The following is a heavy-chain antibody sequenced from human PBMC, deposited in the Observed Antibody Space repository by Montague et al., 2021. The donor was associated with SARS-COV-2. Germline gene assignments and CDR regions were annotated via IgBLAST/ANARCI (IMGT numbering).Heavy chain of an antibody. CDR1: GGSISSNY. CDR2: MYYSGST. Sequence: SETLSLTCTVSGGSISSNYWSWIRKPPGPGLEWIGYMYYSGSTNYNSSLKGRVTLSVDTSKNKFSLKLSPVTAADTAVYFCARVIDYWGHGTLVTVSS. CDR3: ARVIDY. J-gene: IGHJ4*01. V-gene: IGHV4-59*13.